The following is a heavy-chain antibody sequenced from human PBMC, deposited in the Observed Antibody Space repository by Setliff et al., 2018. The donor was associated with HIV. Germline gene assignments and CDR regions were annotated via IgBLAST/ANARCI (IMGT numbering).Heavy chain of an antibody. Sequence: KTSETLSLTCTVSGGSISSSTYYWNWIRQPPGKGPEWIGNIYYSGSTSYNPSLKSRVTISVDRSKNQFSLKLSSVTAADTAVYYCARLAVAGTGYYYYYMDVWGKGTTVTVSS. D-gene: IGHD6-19*01. CDR1: GGSISSSTYY. V-gene: IGHV4-39*07. CDR3: ARLAVAGTGYYYYYMDV. CDR2: IYYSGST. J-gene: IGHJ6*03.